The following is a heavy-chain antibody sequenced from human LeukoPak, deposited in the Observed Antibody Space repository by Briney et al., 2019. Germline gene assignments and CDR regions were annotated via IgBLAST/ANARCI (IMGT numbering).Heavy chain of an antibody. Sequence: GGSLRLSCAASGFIFSNTWMTWVRQAPGKGLEWVGHIKKKSDGGTTDYAAPVKGRFTISRDDSKDTLHLQLNSLKTEDTAVYYCTTVQQWLAQALGYWGQGTLVTVSS. V-gene: IGHV3-15*01. CDR2: IKKKSDGGTT. J-gene: IGHJ4*02. CDR1: GFIFSNTW. CDR3: TTVQQWLAQALGY. D-gene: IGHD6-19*01.